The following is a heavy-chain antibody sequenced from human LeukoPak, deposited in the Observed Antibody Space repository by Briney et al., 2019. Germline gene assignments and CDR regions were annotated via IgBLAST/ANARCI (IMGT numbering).Heavy chain of an antibody. Sequence: SQTLSLTCTVSGGSISSGNYYWSWIRQPAGKGLEWIGRIYINGSTNYNPSLKSRVTISVDTSKNQFSLKLSSVTAADTAVYYCARVESYPLRNAFDIWGQGTMVTVSS. CDR3: ARVESYPLRNAFDI. J-gene: IGHJ3*02. V-gene: IGHV4-61*02. D-gene: IGHD1-14*01. CDR2: IYINGST. CDR1: GGSISSGNYY.